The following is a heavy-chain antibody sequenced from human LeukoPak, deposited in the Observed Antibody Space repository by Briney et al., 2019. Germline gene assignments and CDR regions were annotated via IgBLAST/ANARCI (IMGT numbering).Heavy chain of an antibody. CDR3: ASGMSLTGDGPFDY. J-gene: IGHJ4*02. Sequence: GGSLRLSCAASGFTFSSYGMDWVRQAPGKGLEWVSGVSNRDGRAYYADSVKGRFTVSRDNSKNALHLQMNSLRAEDTALYYCASGMSLTGDGPFDYWGQGTLVTVSS. CDR1: GFTFSSYG. CDR2: VSNRDGRA. D-gene: IGHD3-9*01. V-gene: IGHV3-23*01.